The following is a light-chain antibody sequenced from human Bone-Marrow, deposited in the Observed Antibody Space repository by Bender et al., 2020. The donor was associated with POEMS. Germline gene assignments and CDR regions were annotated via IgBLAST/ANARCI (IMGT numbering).Light chain of an antibody. CDR3: CSYSTGRIVL. CDR2: EVD. Sequence: QSALTQPASVSGSPGQSITISCTGTSSDVGSYNLVSWYQHHPDKAPKLIIFEVDKRPSGVSDRFSGSKSGNTASLTISGLQAEDEADYFCCSYSTGRIVLFGGGTKLTIL. CDR1: SSDVGSYNL. J-gene: IGLJ2*01. V-gene: IGLV2-23*02.